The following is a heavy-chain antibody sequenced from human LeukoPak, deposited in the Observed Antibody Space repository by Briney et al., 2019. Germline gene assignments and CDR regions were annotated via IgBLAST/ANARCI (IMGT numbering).Heavy chain of an antibody. CDR3: ARSGGYYYGSGSYRTYGMDV. V-gene: IGHV4-34*01. D-gene: IGHD3-10*01. J-gene: IGHJ6*02. Sequence: PSETLSLTCAVYGGSFSGYYWSWIRQPPGKGLEWIGEINHSGSTNYNPSLKSRVTISVDTSKNQFSLKLSSVTAADTAVYYCARSGGYYYGSGSYRTYGMDVWGQGTTVTVSS. CDR2: INHSGST. CDR1: GGSFSGYY.